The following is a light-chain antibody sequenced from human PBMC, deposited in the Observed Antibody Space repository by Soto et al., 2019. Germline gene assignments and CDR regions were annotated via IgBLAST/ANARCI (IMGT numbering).Light chain of an antibody. Sequence: QSALNQPASVSGSPGQSISISCTGSNSDVGSYNLVSWYQQHPAKPPKLVIFKGTRRPSGVSNRFSGSKSGNTASLPVSGLQAEDEGDYYCCSYATGSTLVFGGGTKVTVL. J-gene: IGLJ2*01. CDR2: KGT. CDR3: CSYATGSTLV. V-gene: IGLV2-23*01. CDR1: NSDVGSYNL.